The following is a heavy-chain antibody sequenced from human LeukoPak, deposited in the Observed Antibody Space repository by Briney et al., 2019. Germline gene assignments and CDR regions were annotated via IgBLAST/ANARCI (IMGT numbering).Heavy chain of an antibody. CDR2: IGKAGSGN. Sequence: GGSLRLSCAASGFSLSRYWMRWVRQPAAQGLEWVANIGKAGSGNHYADSVKGRFTISRDNAKNSLYLQMNSLRADDTAVYYCARDLDYYATDYWGQGTLVTVSS. CDR3: ARDLDYYATDY. V-gene: IGHV3-7*01. CDR1: GFSLSRYW. J-gene: IGHJ4*02. D-gene: IGHD3/OR15-3a*01.